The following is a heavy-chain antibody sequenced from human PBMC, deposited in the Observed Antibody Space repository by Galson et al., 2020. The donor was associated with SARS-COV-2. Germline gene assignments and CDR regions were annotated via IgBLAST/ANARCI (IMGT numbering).Heavy chain of an antibody. D-gene: IGHD3-22*01. Sequence: ASVKVSCKASGYTFSSYNMNWVRQATGHGLEWMGWMNPNSGNTGYAQKFQGRVTITRNTPINTVYMELSSLRSEDTAVYYCARGRSGFDSSGPYHYYYFMDVWGKGSTVTIS. J-gene: IGHJ6*03. CDR1: GYTFSSYN. V-gene: IGHV1-8*03. CDR3: ARGRSGFDSSGPYHYYYFMDV. CDR2: MNPNSGNT.